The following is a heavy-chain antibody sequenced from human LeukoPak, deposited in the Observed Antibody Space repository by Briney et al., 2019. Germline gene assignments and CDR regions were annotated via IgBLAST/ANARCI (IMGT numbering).Heavy chain of an antibody. CDR1: GFTFSSYS. CDR2: ISSSSSTI. CDR3: ARSYYYDSSGYYLGSDFDY. Sequence: PGGSLRLSCAASGFTFSSYSMNWVRQAPGKGLEWVSYISSSSSTIYYADSVKGRFTISRDNAKNSLYLQMNSLRAEDTAVYYCARSYYYDSSGYYLGSDFDYWGQGTLVTVSS. D-gene: IGHD3-22*01. J-gene: IGHJ4*02. V-gene: IGHV3-48*01.